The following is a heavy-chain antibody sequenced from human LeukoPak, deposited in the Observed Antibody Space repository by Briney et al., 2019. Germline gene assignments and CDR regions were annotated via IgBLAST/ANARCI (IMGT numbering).Heavy chain of an antibody. CDR2: IYYSGST. CDR1: GGSISSYY. CDR3: ARESSGWPLDY. J-gene: IGHJ4*02. Sequence: PSETLSLTCTVSGGSISSYYWSWTRQPPGKGLEWIGYIYYSGSTNYNPSLKSRVTISVDTSKNQFSLKLSSVTAADTAVYYCARESSGWPLDYWGQGTLVTVSS. V-gene: IGHV4-59*01. D-gene: IGHD6-19*01.